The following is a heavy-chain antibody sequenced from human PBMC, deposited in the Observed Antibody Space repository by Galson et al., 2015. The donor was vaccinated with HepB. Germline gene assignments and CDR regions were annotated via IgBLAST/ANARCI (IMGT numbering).Heavy chain of an antibody. CDR2: IRNIGNGYST. V-gene: IGHV3-72*01. CDR3: ARDNLRGARDY. CDR1: GFTFSDHH. D-gene: IGHD1-14*01. Sequence: SLRLSCAASGFTFSDHHMDWVRQAPEKGLEWVGRIRNIGNGYSTDYAASVKGRCIISRDDSKSSVYLQMNSLKTEDTAVYYCARDNLRGARDYWGQGTLLTVSS. J-gene: IGHJ4*02.